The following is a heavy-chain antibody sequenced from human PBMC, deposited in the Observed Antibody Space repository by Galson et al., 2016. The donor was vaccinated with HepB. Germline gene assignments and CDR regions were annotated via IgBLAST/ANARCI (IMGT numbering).Heavy chain of an antibody. CDR3: ARGFPGSSGWYGVYFDY. V-gene: IGHV3-53*01. D-gene: IGHD6-19*01. CDR2: IYSGGST. J-gene: IGHJ4*02. CDR1: GFTVSSNY. Sequence: SLRLSCAASGFTVSSNYMSWVRQAPGKGLEWVSVIYSGGSTSYADSVKGRFTISRDNSKNTLYLQMNSLRAEDTVVYYCARGFPGSSGWYGVYFDYWGQGTLVTVSS.